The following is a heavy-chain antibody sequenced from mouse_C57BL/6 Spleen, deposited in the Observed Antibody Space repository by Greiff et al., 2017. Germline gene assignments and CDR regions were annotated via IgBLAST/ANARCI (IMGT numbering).Heavy chain of an antibody. CDR2: IYPGDGDT. J-gene: IGHJ2*01. D-gene: IGHD1-1*01. V-gene: IGHV1-80*01. CDR3: ARGNYYGSSHCDY. Sequence: QVQLKQSGAELVKPGASVKISCKASGYAFSSYWMNWVKQRPGKGLAWIGQIYPGDGDTTYNGKFKGKATLTADKSSSTAYMQLSSLTSEDAAVYFCARGNYYGSSHCDYWGQGTTLTVSS. CDR1: GYAFSSYW.